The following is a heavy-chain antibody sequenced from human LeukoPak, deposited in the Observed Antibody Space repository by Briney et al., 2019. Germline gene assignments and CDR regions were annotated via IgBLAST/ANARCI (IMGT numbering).Heavy chain of an antibody. J-gene: IGHJ4*02. D-gene: IGHD3-9*01. CDR3: AREIDSSFDY. CDR1: GFRFGSYA. CDR2: INENGDST. V-gene: IGHV3-23*01. Sequence: GGSLRLSCAGSGFRFGSYAMAWVRQAPLKGLEWVSGINENGDSTHYADSVKGRFTISRDNSKNTLHLQMNSLRADDTAVYYCAREIDSSFDYWGQGTLVTVSS.